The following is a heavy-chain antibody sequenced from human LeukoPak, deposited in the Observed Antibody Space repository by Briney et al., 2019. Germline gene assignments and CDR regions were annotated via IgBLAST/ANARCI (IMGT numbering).Heavy chain of an antibody. CDR1: GGSFSGYY. CDR3: ARDGGVAAAGTWWFDP. V-gene: IGHV4-34*01. CDR2: INHSGST. D-gene: IGHD6-13*01. J-gene: IGHJ5*02. Sequence: PSETLSLTCAVYGGSFSGYYWSWIRQPPGKGLEWIGEINHSGSTNYNPSLKSRVTMSVDTSKNQFSLKLSSVTAADTAVYYCARDGGVAAAGTWWFDPWGQGTLVTVSS.